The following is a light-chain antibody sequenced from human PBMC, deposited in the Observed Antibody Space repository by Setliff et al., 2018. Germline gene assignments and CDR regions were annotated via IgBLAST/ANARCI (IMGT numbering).Light chain of an antibody. J-gene: IGLJ1*01. CDR1: SSDVGGYNY. V-gene: IGLV2-14*01. CDR2: EVS. CDR3: SSYTSSRTYL. Sequence: QSALAQPASVSGSPGQSITISCTGTSSDVGGYNYVSCYQQHPGKAPQLMIYEVSNRPSGVSNRFSGSKSGNTASLTIYGLRAEDEADYYCSSYTSSRTYLFGTGTKVTVL.